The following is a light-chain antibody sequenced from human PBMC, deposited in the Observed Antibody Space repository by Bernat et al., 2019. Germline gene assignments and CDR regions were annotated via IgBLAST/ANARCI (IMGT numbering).Light chain of an antibody. V-gene: IGLV2-14*03. CDR1: SSDVGGYNS. CDR3: SSYISSRSDV. Sequence: QAALTQPASVSGSPGQSITISCTTPSSDVGGYNSVSWYQQHPGKAPKLIIYDGTNRPSGVSHRFSGSKSGNTAPLTISGLQPEDEANYYCSSYISSRSDVFGSGTKVTVL. CDR2: DGT. J-gene: IGLJ1*01.